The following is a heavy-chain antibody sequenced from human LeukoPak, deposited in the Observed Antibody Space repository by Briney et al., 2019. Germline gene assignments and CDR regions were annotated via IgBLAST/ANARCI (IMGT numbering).Heavy chain of an antibody. D-gene: IGHD3-10*01. Sequence: ASVKVSCKASVGTFSSYTISWVRQAPGQGLEWMGGIIPIFGTANYAQKFQGRVTITADESTSTAYMELSSLRSEDTAVYYCARGNDGSGSPSYYFYYMDVWGKGTTVTISS. J-gene: IGHJ6*03. V-gene: IGHV1-69*13. CDR1: VGTFSSYT. CDR2: IIPIFGTA. CDR3: ARGNDGSGSPSYYFYYMDV.